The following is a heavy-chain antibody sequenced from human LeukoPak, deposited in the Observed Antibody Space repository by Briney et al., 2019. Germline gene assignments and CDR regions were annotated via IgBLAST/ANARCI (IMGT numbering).Heavy chain of an antibody. Sequence: GGSLRLSCAASGFTFSSYAMSWVRQAPGKGLEWVSAISGSGGSTYYADSVKGRFTISRDNSKNTLYLQMNSLRAEDTAVYYCAKRLGGDDYVWGSYRYVGGYYYYGTDVWGQGTTVTVSS. CDR1: GFTFSSYA. CDR3: AKRLGGDDYVWGSYRYVGGYYYYGTDV. V-gene: IGHV3-23*01. J-gene: IGHJ6*02. D-gene: IGHD3-16*02. CDR2: ISGSGGST.